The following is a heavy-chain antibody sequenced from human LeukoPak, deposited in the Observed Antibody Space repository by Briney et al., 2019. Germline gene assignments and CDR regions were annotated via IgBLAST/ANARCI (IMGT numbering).Heavy chain of an antibody. J-gene: IGHJ5*02. V-gene: IGHV4-34*01. CDR2: INHSGST. Sequence: SETLSLTCAVYGGSFSGYYWSWIRQPPGKGLEWIGEINHSGSTNYNPSLKSRVTISVDTSKNQLSLKLSSVTAADTAVYYCARGKAVVVTAYRGRWSDPWGQGTLVTVSS. CDR1: GGSFSGYY. D-gene: IGHD2-21*02. CDR3: ARGKAVVVTAYRGRWSDP.